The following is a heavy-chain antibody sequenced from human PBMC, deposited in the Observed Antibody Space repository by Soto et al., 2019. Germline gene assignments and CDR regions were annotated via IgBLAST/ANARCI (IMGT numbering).Heavy chain of an antibody. CDR3: ARVSTGDTSPNYFDF. Sequence: QVHLVESGGGVVQPGRSLRLSCAASGFTFSYYGMHWVRQAPGQGLEWVAFVWFDGTKEFYADSVKGRFTISRDNSNNTLYLQMKSLRAEDTALYYCARVSTGDTSPNYFDFWGQGTLVTVSS. J-gene: IGHJ4*02. D-gene: IGHD2-21*02. CDR2: VWFDGTKE. V-gene: IGHV3-33*01. CDR1: GFTFSYYG.